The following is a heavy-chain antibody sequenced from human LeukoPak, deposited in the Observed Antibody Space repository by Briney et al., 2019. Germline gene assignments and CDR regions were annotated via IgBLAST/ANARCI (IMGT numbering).Heavy chain of an antibody. CDR1: GYTFTTYA. D-gene: IGHD2-2*01. CDR2: INTNTGSP. V-gene: IGHV7-4-1*02. CDR3: AVVPAATGPGTGTLDF. Sequence: ASVKVSCKASGYTFTTYAMNWVRQAPGQGLQWMGWINTNTGSPTYAQGFTGRFVFSLDSSVSTAYLQISSLKAEDTAVYYCAVVPAATGPGTGTLDFWGQGTLVTVSS. J-gene: IGHJ4*02.